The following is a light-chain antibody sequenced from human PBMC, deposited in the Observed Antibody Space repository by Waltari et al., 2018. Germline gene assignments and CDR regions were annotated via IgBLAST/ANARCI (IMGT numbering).Light chain of an antibody. J-gene: IGKJ5*01. Sequence: DIVMTQSPLSLPVTPGEPASMSCRSSQSPIHSNGNNYLDWYLQKPGQSPQLLIFLGSTRASGVPDRFSGSGSGTEFTLTISSLQSEDFAVYYCQQYSNWPLITFGQGTRLDI. CDR3: QQYSNWPLIT. CDR1: QSPIHSNGNNY. V-gene: IGKV2-28*01. CDR2: LGS.